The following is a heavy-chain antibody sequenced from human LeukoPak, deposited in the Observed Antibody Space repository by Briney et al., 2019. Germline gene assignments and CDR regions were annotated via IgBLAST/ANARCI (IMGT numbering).Heavy chain of an antibody. Sequence: GGSLRLSCAASGFTFSSYAMSWVRQAPGKGLEWVSAISGSGGSTYYADSVKGRFTISRDNSKNTLYLQMNSLRAEDTAVYYCAKGGVYYYDSSGYYDWGQGTLVIVSS. CDR1: GFTFSSYA. CDR3: AKGGVYYYDSSGYYD. D-gene: IGHD3-22*01. CDR2: ISGSGGST. J-gene: IGHJ4*02. V-gene: IGHV3-23*01.